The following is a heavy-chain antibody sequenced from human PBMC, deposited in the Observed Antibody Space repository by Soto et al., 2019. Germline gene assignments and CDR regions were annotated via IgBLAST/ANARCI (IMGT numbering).Heavy chain of an antibody. CDR3: ARRVVVTANRFDY. CDR1: GGSFSCYY. J-gene: IGHJ4*02. V-gene: IGHV4-34*01. CDR2: INHSGST. D-gene: IGHD2-21*02. Sequence: SETLSLTCAVYGGSFSCYYWSWIRQPPGKGLEWIGEINHSGSTNYNPSLKSRVTISVDTSKNQFSLKLSSVTAADTAVYYCARRVVVTANRFDYWGQGTLVTVSS.